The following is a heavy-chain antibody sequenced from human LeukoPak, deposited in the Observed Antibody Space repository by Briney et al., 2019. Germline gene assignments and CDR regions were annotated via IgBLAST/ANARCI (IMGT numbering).Heavy chain of an antibody. CDR2: ISSSSSYI. D-gene: IGHD3-22*01. CDR1: GFTFSSYS. J-gene: IGHJ1*01. V-gene: IGHV3-21*01. CDR3: ASWGDYYDSSGYYSAEYFQH. Sequence: GGSLRLSCAAPGFTFSSYSMNWVRQAPGKGLEWVSSISSSSSYIYYADSVKGRFTISRDNAKNSLYLQMNSLRAEDTAVYYCASWGDYYDSSGYYSAEYFQHWGQGTLVTVSS.